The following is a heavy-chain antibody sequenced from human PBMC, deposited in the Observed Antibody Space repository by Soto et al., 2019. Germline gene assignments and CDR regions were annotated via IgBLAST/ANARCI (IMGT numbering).Heavy chain of an antibody. CDR3: TTDGLPAPKFVVVPAATYDY. J-gene: IGHJ4*02. Sequence: GGSLRLSCAASGFTFSNAWMSWVRQAPGKGLEWVGRIKSKTDGGTTDYAAPVKGRFTISRDDSKNTLYLQMNSLKTEDTAVYYCTTDGLPAPKFVVVPAATYDYWGQGTLVTVSS. CDR1: GFTFSNAW. CDR2: IKSKTDGGTT. V-gene: IGHV3-15*01. D-gene: IGHD2-2*01.